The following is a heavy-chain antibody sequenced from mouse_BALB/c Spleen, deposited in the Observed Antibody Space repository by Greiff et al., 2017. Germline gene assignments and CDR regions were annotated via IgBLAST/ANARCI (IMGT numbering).Heavy chain of an antibody. V-gene: IGHV3-2*02. Sequence: EVQLQESGPGLVKPSQSLSLTCTVTGYSITSDYAWNWIRQFPGNKLEWMGYISYSGSTSYNPSLKSRISITRDTSKNQFFLQLNSVTTEDTATYYCAREDTGSYYFDYWGQGTTLTVSS. D-gene: IGHD4-1*01. CDR1: GYSITSDYA. CDR3: AREDTGSYYFDY. J-gene: IGHJ2*01. CDR2: ISYSGST.